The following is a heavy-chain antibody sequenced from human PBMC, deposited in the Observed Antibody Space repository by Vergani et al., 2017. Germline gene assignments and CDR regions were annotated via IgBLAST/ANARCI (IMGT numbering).Heavy chain of an antibody. D-gene: IGHD6-13*01. J-gene: IGHJ4*02. CDR1: GFTFSSYA. V-gene: IGHV3-30-3*01. Sequence: QVQLVESGGGVVQPGRSLRLSCAASGFTFSSYAMHWVRQAPGKGLEWVAVISYDGSNKYYADSVKGRFTISRDKSKNTLYLQMNSLRAEDTAVYYCARGRKLAGTLDYWGQGTLVTVSS. CDR2: ISYDGSNK. CDR3: ARGRKLAGTLDY.